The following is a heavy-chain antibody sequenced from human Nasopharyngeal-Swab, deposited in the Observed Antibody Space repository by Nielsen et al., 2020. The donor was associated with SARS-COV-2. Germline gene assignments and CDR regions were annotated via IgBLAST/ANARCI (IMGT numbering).Heavy chain of an antibody. CDR3: ARSHRDYYDSSGSDDY. CDR2: IKQDGSEK. CDR1: GFTFSSYW. D-gene: IGHD3-22*01. V-gene: IGHV3-7*03. J-gene: IGHJ4*02. Sequence: GESLMISCAASGFTFSSYWMSWVRQAPGKGLEWVANIKQDGSEKYYVDSVKGRFTISRDNAKNSLYLQMNSLRAEDTAVYYCARSHRDYYDSSGSDDYWGQGTLVTVSS.